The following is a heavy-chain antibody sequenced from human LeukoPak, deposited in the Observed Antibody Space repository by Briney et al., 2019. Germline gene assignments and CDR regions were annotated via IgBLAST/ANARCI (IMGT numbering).Heavy chain of an antibody. D-gene: IGHD4-17*01. CDR2: IYSGGST. CDR1: GFTVSSNY. V-gene: IGHV3-66*01. CDR3: ARDLYGDYVSPDY. Sequence: GGSLRLSCAASGFTVSSNYMSWVRQAPGKGLEWVSVIYSGGSTYYADSVKGRFTISRDNSKNTLYLQMNSLRAEDTAVYYCARDLYGDYVSPDYWGREPWSPSPQ. J-gene: IGHJ4*02.